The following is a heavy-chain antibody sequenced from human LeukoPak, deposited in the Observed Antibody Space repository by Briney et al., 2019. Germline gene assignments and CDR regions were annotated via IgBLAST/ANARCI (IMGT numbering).Heavy chain of an antibody. D-gene: IGHD3-3*01. CDR2: IRYDGSNK. J-gene: IGHJ6*03. CDR3: AKVGTIFGVVIMKPYYYYMDV. V-gene: IGHV3-30*02. CDR1: GFTFSSYG. Sequence: GGSLRLSCAASGFTFSSYGMHWVRQAPGKGLEWVAFIRYDGSNKYYADSVKGRFTISRDNSKNTLYLQMNSLRAEDTAVYYCAKVGTIFGVVIMKPYYYYMDVWGKGTTVTVSS.